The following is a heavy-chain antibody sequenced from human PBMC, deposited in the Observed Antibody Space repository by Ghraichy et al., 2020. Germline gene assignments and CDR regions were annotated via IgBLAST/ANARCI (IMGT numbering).Heavy chain of an antibody. J-gene: IGHJ4*02. Sequence: SETLSLTCAVYGGSFSGYYWSWIRQPPGKGLEWIGEINHSGSTNYNPSLKSRVTISVDTSKNQFSLKLSSVTAADTAVYYCARARYFDWLFPYFDYWGQGTLVTVSS. CDR2: INHSGST. D-gene: IGHD3-9*01. CDR1: GGSFSGYY. CDR3: ARARYFDWLFPYFDY. V-gene: IGHV4-34*01.